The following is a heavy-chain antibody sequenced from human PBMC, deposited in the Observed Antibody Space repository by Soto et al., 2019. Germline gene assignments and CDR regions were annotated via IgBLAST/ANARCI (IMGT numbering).Heavy chain of an antibody. CDR2: INPNSGGT. Sequence: QVQLVQSGAEVKKPGASVKVSCKASGYTFTGYYMHWVRQAPGQGLEWMGWINPNSGGTNYAQKFQGWVTMTRDTSISTAYMEVSRLRSDDTAVYYCARGGYDFWSGYYSNAFDIWGQGTMVTVSS. D-gene: IGHD3-3*01. J-gene: IGHJ3*02. CDR1: GYTFTGYY. CDR3: ARGGYDFWSGYYSNAFDI. V-gene: IGHV1-2*04.